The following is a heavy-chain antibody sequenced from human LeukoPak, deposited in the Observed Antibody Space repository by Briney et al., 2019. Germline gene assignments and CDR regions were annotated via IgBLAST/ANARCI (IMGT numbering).Heavy chain of an antibody. CDR3: ARDRASYDFWSAFDP. V-gene: IGHV1-24*01. CDR2: FDPEDGET. D-gene: IGHD3-3*01. Sequence: ASVKVSCKVSGYTLTELSMHWVRQAPGKGLEWMGGFDPEDGETIYAQKFQGRVTLTEDTSTDTAYMELSSLRSEDTAVYYCARDRASYDFWSAFDPWGQGTLVTVSS. CDR1: GYTLTELS. J-gene: IGHJ5*02.